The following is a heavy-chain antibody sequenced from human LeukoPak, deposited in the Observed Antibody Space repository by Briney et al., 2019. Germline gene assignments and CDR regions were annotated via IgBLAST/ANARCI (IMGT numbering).Heavy chain of an antibody. CDR2: ISGSGRST. J-gene: IGHJ4*02. Sequence: GGSLRLSCAASGFTFSSYAMSWVRQAPGKGLEWVSGISGSGRSTFYADSVKGRFTIPRDNSKNMLYVQMKSLRAEDTAVYYCARDSVNSGILGWGQGTLVTVSS. V-gene: IGHV3-23*01. CDR3: ARDSVNSGILG. D-gene: IGHD1-1*01. CDR1: GFTFSSYA.